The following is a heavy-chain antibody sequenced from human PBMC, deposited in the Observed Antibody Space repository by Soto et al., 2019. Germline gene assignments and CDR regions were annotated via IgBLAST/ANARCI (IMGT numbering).Heavy chain of an antibody. D-gene: IGHD2-2*01. CDR2: ISAYNGNT. V-gene: IGHV1-18*01. CDR1: GYTFTSYG. J-gene: IGHJ5*02. Sequence: QVQLVQSGAEVKKPGASVKVSCKASGYTFTSYGISWVRQAPGQGLEWMGWISAYNGNTNYAQKLQGRVTMTTDTSTRTAYMELRSLRSDDTAVYYCARSCSSTSCYARGGNWFDPWGQGTLVTVSS. CDR3: ARSCSSTSCYARGGNWFDP.